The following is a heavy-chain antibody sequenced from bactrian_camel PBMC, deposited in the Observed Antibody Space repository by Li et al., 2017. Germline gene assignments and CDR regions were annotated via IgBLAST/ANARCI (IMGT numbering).Heavy chain of an antibody. Sequence: HVQLVESGGGSVQAGGSLRLSCAASRFTFSSSCVGWFRQAPGKEREGVATIYSDSLSTYYLDSVKGRFTSSRDNAKNTLYLQMNSLKAEDTAVYYCATWAVYRAIAYPSRAFADWGQGTQVTVS. CDR2: IYSDSLST. D-gene: IGHD3*01. V-gene: IGHV3-2*01. CDR1: RFTFSSSC. J-gene: IGHJ4*01. CDR3: ATWAVYRAIAYPSRAFAD.